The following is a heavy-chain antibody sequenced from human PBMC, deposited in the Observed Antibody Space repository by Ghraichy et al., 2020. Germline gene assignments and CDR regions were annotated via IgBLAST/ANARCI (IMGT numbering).Heavy chain of an antibody. D-gene: IGHD1-7*01. CDR3: ARRELPWRGAFDI. J-gene: IGHJ3*02. V-gene: IGHV4-39*01. CDR2: IYYSGST. Sequence: SETLSLTCTVSGGSISSSSYYWGWIRQPPGKGLEWIGSIYYSGSTYYNPSLKSRVTISVDTSKNQFSLKLSSVTAADTAVYYCARRELPWRGAFDIWGQGTMVTVSS. CDR1: GGSISSSSYY.